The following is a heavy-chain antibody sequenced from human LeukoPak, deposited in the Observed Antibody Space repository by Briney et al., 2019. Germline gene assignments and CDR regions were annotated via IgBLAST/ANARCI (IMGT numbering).Heavy chain of an antibody. CDR2: ISSRSSYI. CDR1: GFTFSSYN. J-gene: IGHJ3*02. V-gene: IGHV3-21*04. D-gene: IGHD3-10*01. CDR3: ARDGMMNYYGSIDAFDI. Sequence: GGSLRLSCAASGFTFSSYNMNWVRQAPGKGLEWVSSISSRSSYINYADSVKGRFTISRDNSKNTLYLQMNSLRVEDTAVYYCARDGMMNYYGSIDAFDIWGQGTMVTVSS.